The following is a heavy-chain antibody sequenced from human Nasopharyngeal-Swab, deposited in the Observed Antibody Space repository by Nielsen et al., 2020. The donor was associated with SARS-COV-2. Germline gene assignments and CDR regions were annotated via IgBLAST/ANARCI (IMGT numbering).Heavy chain of an antibody. V-gene: IGHV5-51*01. D-gene: IGHD3-10*01. CDR2: IFPRDSDT. J-gene: IGHJ3*01. CDR1: GYHFADFW. Sequence: GSLKISCKGSGYHFADFWIGWVRQMPGKGLEWMGIIFPRDSDTTYSPSFQGQVTISVDRSISTAYLQWSRLQASDTALYHCARSGESEAFDVWGQGTVVTVSP. CDR3: ARSGESEAFDV.